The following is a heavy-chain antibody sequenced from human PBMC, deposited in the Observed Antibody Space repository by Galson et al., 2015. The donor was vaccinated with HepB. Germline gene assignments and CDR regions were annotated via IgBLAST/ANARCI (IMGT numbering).Heavy chain of an antibody. D-gene: IGHD4-11*01. V-gene: IGHV1-46*01. Sequence: SVKVSCKASGYTFTSYYMYWVRQAPGRGLEWMGIINPSRGSTSYPQKFQGRVTMTRDTSTSTVYMELSSLRSEDTAVCYCARAGLPPYYYYGMDVWGQGTTVTVSS. CDR1: GYTFTSYY. J-gene: IGHJ6*02. CDR2: INPSRGST. CDR3: ARAGLPPYYYYGMDV.